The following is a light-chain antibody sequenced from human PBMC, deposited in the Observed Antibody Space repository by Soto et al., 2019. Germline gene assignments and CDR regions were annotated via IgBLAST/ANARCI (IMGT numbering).Light chain of an antibody. Sequence: QLVLTQSPSASASLGASVKFTCTLSSGHSSYAIAWHQQQPEKGPRYLMKLNSDGSHSKGDGIPDRFSGSSSGAERYLTISSLQSEDEADYYCQTWGTGIHVLFGGGTKVTVL. CDR3: QTWGTGIHVL. CDR2: LNSDGSH. CDR1: SGHSSYA. V-gene: IGLV4-69*01. J-gene: IGLJ2*01.